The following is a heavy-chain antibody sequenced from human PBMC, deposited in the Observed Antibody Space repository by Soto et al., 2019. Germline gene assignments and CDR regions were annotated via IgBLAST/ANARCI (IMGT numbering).Heavy chain of an antibody. J-gene: IGHJ3*02. V-gene: IGHV2-5*02. CDR2: IYWDDDK. CDR1: GFSLRISGVG. CDR3: AHSAPVSAAFDI. Sequence: QITLKESGPTLVKPTQTLTLTCTFSGFSLRISGVGVGWIRQPPGKAREWLALIYWDDDKRYSPSLKSRLTITKDTSKNQAVHTMTNMDPVDTATYYCAHSAPVSAAFDIWGQGTMVTVSS. D-gene: IGHD3-3*01.